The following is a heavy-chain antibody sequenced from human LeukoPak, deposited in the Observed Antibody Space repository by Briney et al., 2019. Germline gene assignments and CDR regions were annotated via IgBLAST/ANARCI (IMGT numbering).Heavy chain of an antibody. CDR2: ISTSSSYI. V-gene: IGHV3-21*01. D-gene: IGHD3-10*01. CDR1: GFTFCNFM. J-gene: IGHJ6*01. CDR3: ARDTGLEVRGVITYYYYYGMDV. Sequence: PGGSPRLSRAASGFTFCNFMMNRGAQAAGKGPGGVSYISTSSSYIFYAHSVEGRFTISRDNAKNSLYLQMNSLRAEDTAVYYCARDTGLEVRGVITYYYYYGMDVWGEGTTVTVSS.